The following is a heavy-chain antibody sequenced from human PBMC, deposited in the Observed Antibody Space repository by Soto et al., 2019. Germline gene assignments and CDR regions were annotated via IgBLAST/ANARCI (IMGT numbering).Heavy chain of an antibody. Sequence: QVQLVESGGGVVQPGRSLRLSCAASGFTFSSYGMHWVRQAPGKGLEWVAVISHDGSNKYFADSVKGRFTISRDNSQNTLYPQRNSLRAEDTAVYYCAKHLLSGAGSLHGMDVWGQGTTVTVSS. CDR2: ISHDGSNK. CDR3: AKHLLSGAGSLHGMDV. V-gene: IGHV3-30*18. J-gene: IGHJ6*02. D-gene: IGHD6-19*01. CDR1: GFTFSSYG.